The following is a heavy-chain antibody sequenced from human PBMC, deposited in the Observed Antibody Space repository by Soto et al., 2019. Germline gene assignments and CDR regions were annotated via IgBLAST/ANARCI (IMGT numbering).Heavy chain of an antibody. Sequence: ASVKVSCKASGYTFTMYDINGVLQSSLQGRDWMGCMNPNSGNTGYAQKFQGRVTMTRNTSISTAYMELSSLRSEDTAVYYCASLYYDILTGYYKALAYWGQGTLVTVSS. D-gene: IGHD3-9*01. CDR2: MNPNSGNT. V-gene: IGHV1-8*01. J-gene: IGHJ4*02. CDR1: GYTFTMYD. CDR3: ASLYYDILTGYYKALAY.